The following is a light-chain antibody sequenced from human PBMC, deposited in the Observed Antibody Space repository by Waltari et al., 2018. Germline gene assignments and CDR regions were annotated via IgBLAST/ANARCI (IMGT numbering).Light chain of an antibody. CDR2: DAT. J-gene: IGKJ3*01. CDR1: QDISNY. CDR3: QRYDNLPVFA. V-gene: IGKV1-33*01. Sequence: IQMTQSPSSLSASVGDRVTITCQASQDISNYLNWYQQKPGKAPKLLVHDATKLETGVPSRFSGSQSGTHFTLTINSLQPEDIATYYCQRYDNLPVFAFGPGTKVHIK.